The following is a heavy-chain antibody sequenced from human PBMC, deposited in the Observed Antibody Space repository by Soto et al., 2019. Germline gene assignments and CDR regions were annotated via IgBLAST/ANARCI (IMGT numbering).Heavy chain of an antibody. CDR3: ARGTVTTHFDY. Sequence: AASVKVSCKASGYTFTSYAMHWVRQAPGQRLEWMGWINAGNGNTKYSQKFQGRVTITRDTSASTAYMELSSLRSEDAAVYYCARGTVTTHFDYWGQGTLVTVSS. CDR1: GYTFTSYA. J-gene: IGHJ4*02. CDR2: INAGNGNT. D-gene: IGHD4-4*01. V-gene: IGHV1-3*01.